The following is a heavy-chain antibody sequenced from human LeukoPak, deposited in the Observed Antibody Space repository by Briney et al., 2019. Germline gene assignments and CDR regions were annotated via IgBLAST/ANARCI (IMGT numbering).Heavy chain of an antibody. Sequence: GGSLRLSCAASGFTFSSYSMNWVRQAPGKGLEWVSSISSSSSYIHYADSVKGRFTISRDNAKNSLYLQMNSLRAEDTAVYYCAGGSSSWYRPYYMDVWGKGTTVTVSS. CDR3: AGGSSSWYRPYYMDV. J-gene: IGHJ6*03. D-gene: IGHD6-13*01. CDR2: ISSSSSYI. V-gene: IGHV3-21*01. CDR1: GFTFSSYS.